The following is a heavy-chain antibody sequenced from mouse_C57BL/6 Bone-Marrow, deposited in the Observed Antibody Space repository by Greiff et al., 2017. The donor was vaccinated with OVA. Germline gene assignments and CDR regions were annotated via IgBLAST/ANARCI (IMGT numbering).Heavy chain of an antibody. V-gene: IGHV1-82*01. CDR2: IYPGDGDT. D-gene: IGHD1-1*01. CDR3: ARLDYGSPWYFDV. J-gene: IGHJ1*03. CDR1: GYAFSSSW. Sequence: QVQLQQSGPELVKPGASVKISCKASGYAFSSSWMNWVKQRPGKGLEWIGRIYPGDGDTNYNGKFKGKATLTADKSSSTAYMQLSSLTSEDSAVYFCARLDYGSPWYFDVWGTGTTVTVSS.